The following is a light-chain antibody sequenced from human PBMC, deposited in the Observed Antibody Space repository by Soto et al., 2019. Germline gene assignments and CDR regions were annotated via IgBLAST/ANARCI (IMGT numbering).Light chain of an antibody. CDR3: QQYENFPIT. J-gene: IGKJ5*01. CDR1: QSISSW. CDR2: DAS. V-gene: IGKV1-5*01. Sequence: DIQMTQSPSTLSASVGDRVTITCRASQSISSWLAWYQQKPGKAPRLLIYDASNMEKGVPSRFTGSGSGTDFILTISSLQPEHIATYYCQQYENFPITFGQGTRLEIK.